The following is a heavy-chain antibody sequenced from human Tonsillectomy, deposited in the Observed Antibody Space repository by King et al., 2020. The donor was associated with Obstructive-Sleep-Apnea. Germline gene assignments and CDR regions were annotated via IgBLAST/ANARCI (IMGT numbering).Heavy chain of an antibody. Sequence: VQLVESGGGVVQPGRSLRLSCAASGFTFSTYGMHWVRQAPGKGLEWVALILYDGGSKYYADSVKGRFTISRDNSKNTLYLQMNSLRAEDTAIYYCARDVCDSGSLSGVDVWGQGTTVTVSS. CDR2: ILYDGGSK. CDR3: ARDVCDSGSLSGVDV. CDR1: GFTFSTYG. J-gene: IGHJ6*02. D-gene: IGHD3-10*01. V-gene: IGHV3-30*03.